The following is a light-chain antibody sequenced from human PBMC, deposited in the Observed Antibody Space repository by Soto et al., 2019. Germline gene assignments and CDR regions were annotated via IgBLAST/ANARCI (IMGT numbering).Light chain of an antibody. V-gene: IGKV3-15*01. CDR1: QTVNSD. CDR2: GAS. J-gene: IGKJ1*01. Sequence: EIVLTQSPGTLSLSPGETATLSCRASQTVNSDYLAWFQQRPGQAPRLLIYGASNRATGVPDRFSGSGSGTVFTLTISSLQSDDFAVYYCQQYLDWPRTFGQGTKVEIK. CDR3: QQYLDWPRT.